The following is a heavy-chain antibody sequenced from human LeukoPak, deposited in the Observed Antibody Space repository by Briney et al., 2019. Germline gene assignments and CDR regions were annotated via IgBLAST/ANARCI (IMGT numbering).Heavy chain of an antibody. V-gene: IGHV3-48*03. CDR2: ISIIGITL. CDR3: AKNSGPRSFDY. D-gene: IGHD4-23*01. CDR1: GFTFSNYE. J-gene: IGHJ4*02. Sequence: PGGCLRLSCAASGFTFSNYEINWVRQAPGKGLGWDSYISIIGITLYYADSVKGRFSLSRDKSKNSLYPQMNSLRVEDTAVYYCAKNSGPRSFDYWGQGTLVTVSS.